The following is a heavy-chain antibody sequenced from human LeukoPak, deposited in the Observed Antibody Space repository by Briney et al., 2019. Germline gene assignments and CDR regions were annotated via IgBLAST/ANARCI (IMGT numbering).Heavy chain of an antibody. CDR3: AREDSGYGYAFDI. CDR2: ISSSSRTT. CDR1: GFTFSSYS. J-gene: IGHJ3*02. V-gene: IGHV3-48*01. D-gene: IGHD5-12*01. Sequence: GGSLRLSCAASGFTFSSYSMNWVSQAPGKGLEWISYISSSSRTTYYADSVKGRFTISRDNAKNSLYLQMNSLRAEDTAVYYCAREDSGYGYAFDIWGQGTMVAVSS.